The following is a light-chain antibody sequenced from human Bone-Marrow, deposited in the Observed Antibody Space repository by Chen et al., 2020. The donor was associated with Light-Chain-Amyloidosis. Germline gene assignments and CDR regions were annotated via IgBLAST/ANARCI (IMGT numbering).Light chain of an antibody. J-gene: IGLJ2*01. V-gene: IGLV3-25*03. CDR2: RDT. CDR3: QSADSSGTYEVI. Sequence: SYELTQPPSVSVSPGQTARITCSGDDLPTKYAYWYQQKPGQAPVLVIHRDTERPSGISERFSVSSSWPTATLTISGVQAEDEADYHCQSADSSGTYEVIFGGGTKLPVL. CDR1: DLPTKY.